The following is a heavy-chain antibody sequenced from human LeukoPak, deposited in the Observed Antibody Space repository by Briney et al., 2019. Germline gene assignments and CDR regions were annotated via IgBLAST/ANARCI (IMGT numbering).Heavy chain of an antibody. CDR2: SRNKANGYTT. V-gene: IGHV3-72*01. CDR3: ASADLFGVTATKSDAFDV. CDR1: GFTFSDHY. Sequence: PGGSLRLSCAASGFTFSDHYMDWVRQAPGEGLEWVGRSRNKANGYTTEYAASVKGRFTISRDDSKNSLYLQMNSLKTEDRAVYYCASADLFGVTATKSDAFDVWGQGTMVTVSS. D-gene: IGHD2-21*02. J-gene: IGHJ3*01.